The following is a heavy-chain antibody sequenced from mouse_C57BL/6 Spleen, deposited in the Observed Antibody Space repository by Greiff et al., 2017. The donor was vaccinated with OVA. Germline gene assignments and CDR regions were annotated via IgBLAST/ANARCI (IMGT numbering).Heavy chain of an antibody. Sequence: QVQLQQPGAELVKPGASVKLSCKASGYTFTSYWMQWVKQRPGQGLEWIGEIDPSDSYTNYNQKFKGKATLTVDASSSTAYMQLSSLTSEDSAVYYCARRRAQAPDYWGQGTTLTVSS. D-gene: IGHD3-2*02. CDR3: ARRRAQAPDY. V-gene: IGHV1-50*01. CDR2: IDPSDSYT. CDR1: GYTFTSYW. J-gene: IGHJ2*01.